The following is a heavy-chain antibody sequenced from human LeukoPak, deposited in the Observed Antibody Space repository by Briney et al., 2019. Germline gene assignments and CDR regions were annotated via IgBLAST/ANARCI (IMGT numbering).Heavy chain of an antibody. CDR1: GFTFSSYA. CDR3: AKDLDRLITMIED. CDR2: ISGSGGST. D-gene: IGHD3-22*01. Sequence: AGGSLRLSCAASGFTFSSYAMSWVRQAPGKGLEWVSAISGSGGSTYYADSVKGRFTISRDNSKNTLYLQMNSLRAEDTAVYYCAKDLDRLITMIEDWGQGTLVTVSS. J-gene: IGHJ4*02. V-gene: IGHV3-23*01.